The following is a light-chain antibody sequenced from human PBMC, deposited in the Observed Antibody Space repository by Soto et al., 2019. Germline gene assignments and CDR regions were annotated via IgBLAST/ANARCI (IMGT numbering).Light chain of an antibody. V-gene: IGKV3-15*01. J-gene: IGKJ2*01. Sequence: EIVMTQSPAPLSVSPGERATLSCRSSQSVSSNLAWYQQQPGQAPRLLIYGPSTRSTGIPARFSGSGSGTEFTLTISSLQSEDFAVYYCQHYNNWPYTFGQGTKLEIK. CDR3: QHYNNWPYT. CDR2: GPS. CDR1: QSVSSN.